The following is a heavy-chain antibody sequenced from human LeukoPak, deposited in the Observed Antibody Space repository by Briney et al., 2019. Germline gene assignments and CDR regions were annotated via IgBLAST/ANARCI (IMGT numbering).Heavy chain of an antibody. D-gene: IGHD3-10*01. CDR2: FDPEDGET. CDR1: GYTLTELS. CDR3: ATVPAFGWFDP. V-gene: IGHV1-24*01. Sequence: ASVKVSCKVSGYTLTELSMHWVRQAPGKGLEWMGGFDPEDGETIYAQKFQGRVTMTKDTSTDTAYMELSSLRSEDTAVYYCATVPAFGWFDPWGQGTLVTVSS. J-gene: IGHJ5*02.